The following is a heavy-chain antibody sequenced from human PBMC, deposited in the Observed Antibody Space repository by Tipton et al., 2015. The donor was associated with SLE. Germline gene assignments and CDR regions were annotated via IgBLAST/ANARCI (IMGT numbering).Heavy chain of an antibody. D-gene: IGHD6-13*01. CDR1: GGSISSGSSY. CDR2: IYHSGST. V-gene: IGHV4-61*01. J-gene: IGHJ5*02. Sequence: TLSLTCTVSGGSISSGSSYWGWIRQPPGMGLEWIGYIYHSGSTKYNPPLKSRVTISLDTSKNQVSLKLTSVTAADTAVYYCARGWYSRNWEWWFDPWGQGTLVTVSS. CDR3: ARGWYSRNWEWWFDP.